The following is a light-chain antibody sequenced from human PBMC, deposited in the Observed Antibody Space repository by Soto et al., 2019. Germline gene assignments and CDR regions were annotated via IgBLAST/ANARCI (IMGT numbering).Light chain of an antibody. V-gene: IGLV1-40*01. CDR1: SSNIGVCYD. CDR2: PNT. J-gene: IGLJ1*01. CDR3: QSYDNSTSTYV. Sequence: QSVLTQPPSVSGAPGQRVTISCSGSSSNIGVCYDVHWYQQLPGRAPKLLIYPNTIRPAGSPDRFSGSKSGTSTSLAITGLQAEDEADYYCQSYDNSTSTYVFGTGTKLTVL.